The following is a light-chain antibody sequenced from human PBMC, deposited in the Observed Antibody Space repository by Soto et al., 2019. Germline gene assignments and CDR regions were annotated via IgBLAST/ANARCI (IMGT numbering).Light chain of an antibody. CDR2: GAS. V-gene: IGKV3-20*01. J-gene: IGKJ1*01. Sequence: EIVMTQSPATLSVSPGETVTLSCRASESLSSFLAWYQQKPGQAPRLLIYGASTKATGVPARFSGSGSATDFTLTISRLEPEDFAVYYCQQYGSSPKTFGQGTKVEIK. CDR1: ESLSSF. CDR3: QQYGSSPKT.